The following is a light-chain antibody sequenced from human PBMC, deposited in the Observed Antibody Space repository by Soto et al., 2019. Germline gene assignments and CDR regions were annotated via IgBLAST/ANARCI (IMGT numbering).Light chain of an antibody. V-gene: IGKV3-11*01. Sequence: VVLTQSPATLSLSPGERATLSCRASQSISEFLAWYQQKPGQAPRLLIYGASSRATGIPARFSGSGSGTDFTLTISSLEPEDFAVYYCQHYNYWPPKTFGQGTKVDIK. CDR2: GAS. CDR1: QSISEF. CDR3: QHYNYWPPKT. J-gene: IGKJ1*01.